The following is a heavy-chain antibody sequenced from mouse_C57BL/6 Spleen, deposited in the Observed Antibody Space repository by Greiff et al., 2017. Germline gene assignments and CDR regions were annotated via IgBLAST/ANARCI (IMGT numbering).Heavy chain of an antibody. CDR2: IDPSDSYT. V-gene: IGHV1-69*01. CDR3: ARWDDSNYEGYVEV. D-gene: IGHD2-5*01. Sequence: QVQLQQPGAELVMPGASVKLSCKASGYTFPSYWMHWVKQTPGQGLEWIGEIDPSDSYTNYNQKFKGKSTLTVDKSSSTAYMQLSSLTSEDAAVYDCARWDDSNYEGYVEVWGTGTTVTVSS. J-gene: IGHJ1*03. CDR1: GYTFPSYW.